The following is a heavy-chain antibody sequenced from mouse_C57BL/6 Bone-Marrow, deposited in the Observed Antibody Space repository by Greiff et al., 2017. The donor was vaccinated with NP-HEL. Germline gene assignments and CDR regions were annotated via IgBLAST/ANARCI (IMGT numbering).Heavy chain of an antibody. CDR1: GFTFSSYG. J-gene: IGHJ2*01. D-gene: IGHD2-4*01. CDR2: ISSGGSYT. CDR3: ARPIYYDYDGYYFDY. V-gene: IGHV5-6*01. Sequence: EVQLQESGGDLVKPGGSLKLSCAASGFTFSSYGMSWVRQTPDKRLEWVATISSGGSYTYYPDSVKGRFTISRDNAKNTLYLQMSSLKSEDTAMYYCARPIYYDYDGYYFDYWGQGTTLTVSS.